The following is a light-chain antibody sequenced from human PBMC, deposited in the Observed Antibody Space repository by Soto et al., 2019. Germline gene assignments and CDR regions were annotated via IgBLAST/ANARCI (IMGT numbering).Light chain of an antibody. V-gene: IGKV3-15*01. CDR3: QQYTNWPPLT. CDR1: QSGSSN. J-gene: IGKJ4*01. Sequence: EIVMTQSPATLSVSPGERATLSCRASQSGSSNLAWYQQKPGQSPRLLIYGASTRATGIPARFSGSGSGTEFTLTISSLQSEDFAVYYCQQYTNWPPLTFGGGTKLEIK. CDR2: GAS.